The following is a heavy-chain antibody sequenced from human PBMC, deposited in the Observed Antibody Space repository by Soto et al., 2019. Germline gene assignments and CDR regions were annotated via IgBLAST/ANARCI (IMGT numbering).Heavy chain of an antibody. Sequence: SVKVSCKASGGTFSSYAISWVRQAPGQGLEWMGGIIPIFGTANYAQKFQGRVTITADKSTSTAYMELSSLRSEDTAVYYCASRVSGEAAAGWFDPWGQGTLVTVSS. CDR1: GGTFSSYA. CDR3: ASRVSGEAAAGWFDP. V-gene: IGHV1-69*06. J-gene: IGHJ5*02. D-gene: IGHD6-13*01. CDR2: IIPIFGTA.